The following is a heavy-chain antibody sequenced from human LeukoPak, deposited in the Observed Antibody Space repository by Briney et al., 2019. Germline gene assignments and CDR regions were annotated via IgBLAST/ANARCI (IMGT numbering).Heavy chain of an antibody. CDR2: IRYDGSNK. J-gene: IGHJ4*02. CDR1: GFTLSSYG. CDR3: AKDFYGTSGYYYWFYFEH. D-gene: IGHD3-22*01. V-gene: IGHV3-30*02. Sequence: PGGSLRLSCAASGFTLSSYGMHWVRQAPGKGLEWMAFIRYDGSNKWYADSVKGRFTISRDNSKNTLYLQMNSLRAEDTAVYYCAKDFYGTSGYYYWFYFEHWGQGALVTVSS.